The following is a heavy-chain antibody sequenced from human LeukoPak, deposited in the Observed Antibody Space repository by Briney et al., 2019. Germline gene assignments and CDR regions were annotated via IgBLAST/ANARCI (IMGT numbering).Heavy chain of an antibody. D-gene: IGHD3-22*01. CDR2: IYYSGST. J-gene: IGHJ5*02. Sequence: SETLSLTCAVSGGSISGSGYYWGWIRQTPGKGLEWIGSIYYSGSTYYSPSLKSRVSISVDTSNNQFSLRLTSVTAADTAVYYCARNDGSFAWFDPWGQGTLVTVSS. CDR1: GGSISGSGYY. CDR3: ARNDGSFAWFDP. V-gene: IGHV4-39*07.